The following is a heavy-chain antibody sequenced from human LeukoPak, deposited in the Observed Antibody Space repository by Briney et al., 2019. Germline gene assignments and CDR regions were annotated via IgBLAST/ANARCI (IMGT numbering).Heavy chain of an antibody. CDR1: RYTSTSYG. V-gene: IGHV1-18*01. Sequence: VKVSFKASRYTSTSYGISWVRQAPGQGLEWMGWISAYNGNTNYAQKLQGRVTMTTDTSTSTAYMELRSLRSDDTAVYYCARGDITMVNKWFDPWGQGTLVTVSS. CDR2: ISAYNGNT. CDR3: ARGDITMVNKWFDP. D-gene: IGHD3-10*01. J-gene: IGHJ5*02.